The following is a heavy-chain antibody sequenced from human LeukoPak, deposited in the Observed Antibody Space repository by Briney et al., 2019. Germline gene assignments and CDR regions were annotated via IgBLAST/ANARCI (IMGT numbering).Heavy chain of an antibody. CDR1: GFTFSSYG. CDR3: AKDGSITMVRGARFYWYFDL. D-gene: IGHD3-10*01. J-gene: IGHJ2*01. CDR2: ISYDGSNK. V-gene: IGHV3-30*18. Sequence: GRSLRLSCAASGFTFSSYGMHWVRQAPGKGLEWVAVISYDGSNKYYADSVKGRFTISRDNSKNTLYLQMNSLRAEDTAVYYCAKDGSITMVRGARFYWYFDLWGRGTLVTVSS.